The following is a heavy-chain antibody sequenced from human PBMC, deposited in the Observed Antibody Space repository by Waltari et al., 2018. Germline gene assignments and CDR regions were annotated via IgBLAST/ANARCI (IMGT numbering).Heavy chain of an antibody. D-gene: IGHD6-13*01. CDR3: ARGFSYSSSWYPTDY. V-gene: IGHV1-2*02. CDR2: INPNVGGT. J-gene: IGHJ4*02. Sequence: QVQLVQSGAEVKKPGASVKVSCKASGYTFTGYYMHWVRQAPGQGLEWMGWINPNVGGTNYAQKFQGRVTMTRDTSISTAYMELSRLRSDDTAVYYCARGFSYSSSWYPTDYWGQGTLVTVSS. CDR1: GYTFTGYY.